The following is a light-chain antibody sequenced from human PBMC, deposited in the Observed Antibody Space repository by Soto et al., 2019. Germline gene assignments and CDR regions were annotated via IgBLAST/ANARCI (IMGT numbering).Light chain of an antibody. Sequence: DIVMTQSPLSLPVTPGEPASISCRSSQSLLHSNGYNYLDWYLQKPGQSPQLLIYLGSNRASGVTDRFSGSGSGTDLTLTISRVEAEDFGIYYCKQALQTPQTFGQGTKVEIK. CDR2: LGS. CDR3: KQALQTPQT. V-gene: IGKV2-28*01. J-gene: IGKJ1*01. CDR1: QSLLHSNGYNY.